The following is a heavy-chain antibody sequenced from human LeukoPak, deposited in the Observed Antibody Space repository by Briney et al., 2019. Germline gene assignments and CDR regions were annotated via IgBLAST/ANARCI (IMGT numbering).Heavy chain of an antibody. D-gene: IGHD3-10*01. Sequence: SETLSLTCTVSGYSTSSGYYWGWIRQPPGKGLEWIGSIYHSGSTYYNPSLKSRVTISVGTSKNQFSLKLSSVTSADTAVYYCASSGSFFQADYWGQGTLVTVSS. CDR1: GYSTSSGYY. J-gene: IGHJ4*02. CDR2: IYHSGST. V-gene: IGHV4-38-2*02. CDR3: ASSGSFFQADY.